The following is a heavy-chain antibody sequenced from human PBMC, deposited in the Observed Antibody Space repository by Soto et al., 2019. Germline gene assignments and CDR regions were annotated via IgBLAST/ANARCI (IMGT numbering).Heavy chain of an antibody. CDR2: ITRDGSST. Sequence: EVQLVESGGGLVQPGGSLRLSCAASGFSLSDYWMHWVRQAPGEGLVWLSRITRDGSSTNYADSVKGRFTISRDNAKNTLYVQVNSLRGEDTAVYYCARGAKGYYDFDYWGQGTLVTVSS. CDR1: GFSLSDYW. D-gene: IGHD3-22*01. J-gene: IGHJ4*02. CDR3: ARGAKGYYDFDY. V-gene: IGHV3-74*01.